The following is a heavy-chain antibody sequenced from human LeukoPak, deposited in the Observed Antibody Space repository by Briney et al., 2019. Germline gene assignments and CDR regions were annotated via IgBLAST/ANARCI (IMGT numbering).Heavy chain of an antibody. Sequence: GGSLRLSCQTSGFVFSNYGMHWVRQAPGKGLEWVAVVRYDESNEYYADSVKGRFTISRDNSRNTLYLQMNSLRAEDTGVYSCAKDSNSGYVSVGPDYWGLGTLVTVSS. CDR3: AKDSNSGYVSVGPDY. CDR2: VRYDESNE. V-gene: IGHV3-30*02. CDR1: GFVFSNYG. J-gene: IGHJ4*02. D-gene: IGHD5-12*01.